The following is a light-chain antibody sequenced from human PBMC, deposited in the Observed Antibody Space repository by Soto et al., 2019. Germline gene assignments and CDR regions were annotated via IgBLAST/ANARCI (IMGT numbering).Light chain of an antibody. Sequence: DIQMTQSPSSLSASVGDRGTITCRASQIINTWLAWYQQKPGKAPKLVIYRASNLVNGVPSRFSGSGSGTEFTLTISSLQPDDFSIYYCQQYETYSGTFGPGTKVDL. CDR3: QQYETYSGT. V-gene: IGKV1-5*03. CDR1: QIINTW. CDR2: RAS. J-gene: IGKJ3*01.